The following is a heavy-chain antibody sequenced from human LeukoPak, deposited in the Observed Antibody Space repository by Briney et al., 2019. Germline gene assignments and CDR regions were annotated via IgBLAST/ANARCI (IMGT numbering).Heavy chain of an antibody. J-gene: IGHJ4*02. Sequence: GGSLRLSCVASGFSVSSDYMTWVRQAPGKGLEWVSVLYSGGSTYYADSVKGRFTISRDNSKNALYLQMNNLRVEDTAVYYCARYHTALNYWGQGTLVTASS. CDR3: ARYHTALNY. CDR2: LYSGGST. CDR1: GFSVSSDY. D-gene: IGHD5-18*01. V-gene: IGHV3-53*01.